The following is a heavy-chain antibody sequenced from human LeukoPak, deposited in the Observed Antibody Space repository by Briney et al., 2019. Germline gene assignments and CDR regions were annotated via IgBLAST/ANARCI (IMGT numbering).Heavy chain of an antibody. Sequence: GGSLRLSCAASGFTFSSYGMHWVRQAPGKGLEWVAVISYDGSNKYYADSVKGRFTISRDNSKNTLYLQMNSLRAEDTAVYYCAKVQGQYYYDSSGYYYDFDYWGQGTLVTVSS. CDR1: GFTFSSYG. CDR3: AKVQGQYYYDSSGYYYDFDY. CDR2: ISYDGSNK. J-gene: IGHJ4*02. V-gene: IGHV3-30*18. D-gene: IGHD3-22*01.